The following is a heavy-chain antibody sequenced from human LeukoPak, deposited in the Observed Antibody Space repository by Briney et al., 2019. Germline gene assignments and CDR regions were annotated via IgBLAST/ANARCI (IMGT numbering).Heavy chain of an antibody. CDR1: GFTLSTYG. Sequence: GGSLRLSCAASGFTLSTYGMHWVRQAPGKGLEWVAAISYDGTNKYYGDSVKGRFTISRDNSKNTLYLQMNSLRADDTAVYFCAKDSSSSNYYYGLDVWGQGTTVIVSS. V-gene: IGHV3-30*18. D-gene: IGHD6-13*01. CDR2: ISYDGTNK. J-gene: IGHJ6*02. CDR3: AKDSSSSNYYYGLDV.